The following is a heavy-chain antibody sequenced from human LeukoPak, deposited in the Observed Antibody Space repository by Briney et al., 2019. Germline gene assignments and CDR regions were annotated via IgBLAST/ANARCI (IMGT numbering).Heavy chain of an antibody. D-gene: IGHD3-16*01. CDR3: ARLNFRGGEALHFDS. J-gene: IGHJ4*02. Sequence: SETLSLTCSVSGGSLTNYYWGWIRQPPGRGLEFIGYIHSDGTTNYDSSLQSRVAISLDTSKIQFSLRLYSVTAADTALYFCARLNFRGGEALHFDSWGQGTLVTVSS. V-gene: IGHV4-4*09. CDR2: IHSDGTT. CDR1: GGSLTNYY.